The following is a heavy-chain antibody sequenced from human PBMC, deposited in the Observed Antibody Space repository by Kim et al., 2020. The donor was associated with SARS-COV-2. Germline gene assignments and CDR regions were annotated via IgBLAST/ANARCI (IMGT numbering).Heavy chain of an antibody. Sequence: KFQGRVTITRDTSASTAYMELSSLRSEDTAVYYCARSGIAAAAKGDWFDPWGQGNLVTVSS. CDR3: ARSGIAAAAKGDWFDP. D-gene: IGHD6-13*01. J-gene: IGHJ5*02. V-gene: IGHV1-3*01.